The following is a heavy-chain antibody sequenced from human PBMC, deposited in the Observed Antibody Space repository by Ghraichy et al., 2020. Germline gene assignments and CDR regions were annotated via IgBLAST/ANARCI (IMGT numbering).Heavy chain of an antibody. CDR1: GFTFSSYA. D-gene: IGHD5-18*01. Sequence: LSLTCAASGFTFSSYAMSWVRQAPGKGLEWVSAISGSGGSTYYADSVKGRFTISRDNSKNTLYLQMNSLRAEDTAVYYCAKEGLWLRWYFDYWGQGTLVTVSS. CDR3: AKEGLWLRWYFDY. J-gene: IGHJ4*02. CDR2: ISGSGGST. V-gene: IGHV3-23*01.